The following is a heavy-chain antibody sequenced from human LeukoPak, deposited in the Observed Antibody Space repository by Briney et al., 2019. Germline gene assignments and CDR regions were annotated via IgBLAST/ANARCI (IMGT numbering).Heavy chain of an antibody. CDR1: GGSINSNYW. J-gene: IGHJ5*02. D-gene: IGHD3-3*01. V-gene: IGHV4-4*02. CDR2: IYHTGSV. CDR3: ARHYDFWSAYNH. Sequence: SETLSLTCAVSGGSINSNYWWTWVRQSPGKGLEWIGEIYHTGSVNYNLSLESRVTISRDRSKNQFSLMLRSVTAADTAVYYCARHYDFWSAYNHWGQGILVTVSS.